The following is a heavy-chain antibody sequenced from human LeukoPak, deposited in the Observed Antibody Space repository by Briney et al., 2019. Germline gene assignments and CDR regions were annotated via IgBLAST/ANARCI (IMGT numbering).Heavy chain of an antibody. Sequence: GGSLRLSCSASGFTFSSYAMHWVRQAPGKGLEYVSAISSNGGSTYYADSVKGRLTISRDNSKNTLYLQMSSLRAEDTAVYYCVKDVCSGGSCYWGSWGQGTLVTVSS. CDR2: ISSNGGST. CDR1: GFTFSSYA. CDR3: VKDVCSGGSCYWGS. V-gene: IGHV3-64D*09. J-gene: IGHJ5*02. D-gene: IGHD2-15*01.